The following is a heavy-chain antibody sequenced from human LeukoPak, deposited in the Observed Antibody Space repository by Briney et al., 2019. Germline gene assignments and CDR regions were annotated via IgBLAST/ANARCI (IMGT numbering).Heavy chain of an antibody. CDR1: GFTVSSNY. CDR3: AREGYSGYDFYYYGMDV. D-gene: IGHD5-12*01. Sequence: AGGSLRLSCAASGFTVSSNYMSWVRQAPGKGLEWVSGIYSGGSTYYADSVKGRFTISRDNSKNTLYLQMNSLRAEDTAAYYCAREGYSGYDFYYYGMDVWGQGTTVTVSS. CDR2: IYSGGST. V-gene: IGHV3-66*01. J-gene: IGHJ6*02.